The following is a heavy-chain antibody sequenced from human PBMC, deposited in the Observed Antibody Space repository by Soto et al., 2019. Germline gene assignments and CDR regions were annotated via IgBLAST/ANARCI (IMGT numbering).Heavy chain of an antibody. D-gene: IGHD6-19*01. Sequence: QVQLQESGPGLVKPSETLSLTCTVSGGSISNYYWSWIRQPPGKGLEWIGYIYYSGSTNYNPSLKSRVTIAVDTSKRQCTLQLSSVTAADTAVYYCARDKVDIGVSGTHYYYGMDVWAKGTTVTVSS. V-gene: IGHV4-59*01. CDR3: ARDKVDIGVSGTHYYYGMDV. CDR2: IYYSGST. CDR1: GGSISNYY. J-gene: IGHJ6*04.